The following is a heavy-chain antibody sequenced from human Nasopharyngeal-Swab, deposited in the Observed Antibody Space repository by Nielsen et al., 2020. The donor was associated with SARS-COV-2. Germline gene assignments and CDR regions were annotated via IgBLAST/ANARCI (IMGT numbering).Heavy chain of an antibody. D-gene: IGHD3-16*01. CDR1: DFTVSGNY. Sequence: GGSLRLSCAASDFTVSGNYMTWVRQAPGKGLEWVSVMYSDDRTDYSDSVRGRFTVSRDNSKNTLYLQMSGLRVEDTAVYYCARGAYRLLDVWGQGTPVTVSS. CDR3: ARGAYRLLDV. CDR2: MYSDDRT. V-gene: IGHV3-53*01. J-gene: IGHJ6*02.